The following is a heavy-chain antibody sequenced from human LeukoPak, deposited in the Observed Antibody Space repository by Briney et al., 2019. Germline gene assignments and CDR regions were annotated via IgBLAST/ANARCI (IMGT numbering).Heavy chain of an antibody. J-gene: IGHJ5*02. Sequence: TGGSLRLSCAASGFTFNDYYMSWIRQAPGKGLEWLSYINIGGTNTHYADSVKGRFTISRDNAKKSLYLEMNNLRAEDTAVYYCASDGAGFDTWGQGVLVTVSS. CDR3: ASDGAGFDT. V-gene: IGHV3-11*01. CDR1: GFTFNDYY. D-gene: IGHD5-24*01. CDR2: INIGGTNT.